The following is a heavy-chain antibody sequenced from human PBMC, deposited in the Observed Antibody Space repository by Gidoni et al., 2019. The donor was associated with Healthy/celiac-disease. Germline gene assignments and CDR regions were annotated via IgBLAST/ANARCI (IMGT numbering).Heavy chain of an antibody. Sequence: QVQLQQWGAGLLKPSETLSLTCAVYGGSFSGYYWSWIRQPPGKGPEWIGEINHSGSTNYNPSLKSRVTISVDTSKTQFSLKLSSVTAADTAVYSCASRVDPEYSSTNWFDPWGQGTLVTVSS. D-gene: IGHD6-6*01. V-gene: IGHV4-34*01. CDR1: GGSFSGYY. J-gene: IGHJ5*02. CDR2: INHSGST. CDR3: ASRVDPEYSSTNWFDP.